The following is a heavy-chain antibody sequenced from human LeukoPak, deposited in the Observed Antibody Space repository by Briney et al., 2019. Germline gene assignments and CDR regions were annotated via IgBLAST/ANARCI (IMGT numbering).Heavy chain of an antibody. CDR2: ISSSGSTI. J-gene: IGHJ4*02. CDR1: GFTFSDYY. V-gene: IGHV3-11*01. D-gene: IGHD6-13*01. CDR3: ARETEARSWVRGQFDY. Sequence: GGSLRLSCAASGFTFSDYYMSWTRQAPGKGLEWVSYISSSGSTIYYADSVKGRFTISRDNAKNSLYLQMNSLRAEDTAVYYCARETEARSWVRGQFDYWGQGTLVTVSS.